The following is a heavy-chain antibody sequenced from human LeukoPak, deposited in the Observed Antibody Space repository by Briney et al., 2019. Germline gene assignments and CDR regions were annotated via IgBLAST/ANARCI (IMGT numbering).Heavy chain of an antibody. CDR1: GGSFSGYY. CDR2: INHSGST. Sequence: SETLSLTCAVYGGSFSGYYWSWICQPPGRGLEWIGEINHSGSTNYNPSLKGRVTISVDTSKNQFSLKLSSVTAADTAVYYCARGSPPYYYGSGSRRYFDLWGRGTLVTVSS. CDR3: ARGSPPYYYGSGSRRYFDL. V-gene: IGHV4-34*01. D-gene: IGHD3-10*01. J-gene: IGHJ2*01.